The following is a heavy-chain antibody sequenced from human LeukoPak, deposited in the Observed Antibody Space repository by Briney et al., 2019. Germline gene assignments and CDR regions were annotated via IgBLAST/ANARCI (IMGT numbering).Heavy chain of an antibody. CDR3: ARDYLWGGSDAFDM. CDR2: INLNSGGT. Sequence: ASVKVSCKASGYTFTDYYMHWVRQAPGQGLEWMGWINLNSGGTGYALKFQGRVMMTRDTSIGTAYMELSRLRSDDTAVYYCARDYLWGGSDAFDMWGQGTMVIVSS. V-gene: IGHV1-2*02. D-gene: IGHD3-16*01. J-gene: IGHJ3*02. CDR1: GYTFTDYY.